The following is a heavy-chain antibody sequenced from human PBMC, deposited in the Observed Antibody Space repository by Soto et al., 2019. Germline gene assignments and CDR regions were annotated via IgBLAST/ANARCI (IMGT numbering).Heavy chain of an antibody. J-gene: IGHJ6*02. CDR1: GGTFSSYA. CDR2: IIPIFGNT. CDR3: ARGRLCSSTSCFIAGNYYYYGMDV. Sequence: GASVKVSCKASGGTFSSYAISWVRQAPGQGLEWMGGIIPIFGNTNYAQKLQGRVTMTTDTSTSTAYMELRSLRSDDTAVYYCARGRLCSSTSCFIAGNYYYYGMDVWGQGTTVTVSS. V-gene: IGHV1-18*01. D-gene: IGHD2-2*01.